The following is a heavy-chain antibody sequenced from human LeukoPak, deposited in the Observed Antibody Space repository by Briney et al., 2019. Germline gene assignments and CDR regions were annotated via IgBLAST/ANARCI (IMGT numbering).Heavy chain of an antibody. Sequence: GGSLRLSCEASGFTFSSYSINWVRQAPGKGLEWVSSISSSSNFIYYPDSVKGRFTSSRDNAKNSLYLQMNSLRAEDTAVYYCAREMATSLGAFDIWGQGTMVTASS. CDR1: GFTFSSYS. CDR3: AREMATSLGAFDI. V-gene: IGHV3-21*01. D-gene: IGHD5-24*01. J-gene: IGHJ3*02. CDR2: ISSSSNFI.